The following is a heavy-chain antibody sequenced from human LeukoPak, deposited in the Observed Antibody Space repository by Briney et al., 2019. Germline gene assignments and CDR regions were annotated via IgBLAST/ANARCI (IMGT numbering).Heavy chain of an antibody. Sequence: ASVKVSCKASGYTFTGYYMHWVRQAPGQGLEWMGWINPNSGGTNYAQKFQGRVTMTGDTSISTAYMEMTRLRYDDSAVYFCARADAVETVTNIDFDYWGQGTRVTVS. V-gene: IGHV1-2*02. D-gene: IGHD5-12*01. CDR2: INPNSGGT. CDR3: ARADAVETVTNIDFDY. J-gene: IGHJ4*02. CDR1: GYTFTGYY.